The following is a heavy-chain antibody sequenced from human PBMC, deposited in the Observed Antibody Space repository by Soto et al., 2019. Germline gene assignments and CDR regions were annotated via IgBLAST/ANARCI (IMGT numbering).Heavy chain of an antibody. CDR3: AHGPGDYPALEIHFDY. CDR2: IYWDDDK. Sequence: SGPTLVNPTQTLTLTCTFSGFSLSTSGVGVGWIRQPPGKALEWLALIYWDDDKRYSPSLKSRLTITKDTSKNQVVLTMTNMDPVDTATYYCAHGPGDYPALEIHFDYWGQGTLVTVSS. D-gene: IGHD4-17*01. V-gene: IGHV2-5*02. J-gene: IGHJ4*02. CDR1: GFSLSTSGVG.